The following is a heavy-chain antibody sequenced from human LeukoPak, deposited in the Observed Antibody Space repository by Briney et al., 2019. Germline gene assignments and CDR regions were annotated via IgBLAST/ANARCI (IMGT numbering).Heavy chain of an antibody. D-gene: IGHD2-2*02. V-gene: IGHV3-30*02. J-gene: IGHJ6*03. CDR1: GFTFSSYG. CDR3: AKVGHCSSTSCYTAYYYYMDV. Sequence: GGSLRLSCAASGFTFSSYGMHWVRQAPGKGLEWVAFIRYDGSNKYYVDSVKGRFTISRDNSKNTLYLQMNSLRAEDTAVYYCAKVGHCSSTSCYTAYYYYMDVWGEGTTVTVSS. CDR2: IRYDGSNK.